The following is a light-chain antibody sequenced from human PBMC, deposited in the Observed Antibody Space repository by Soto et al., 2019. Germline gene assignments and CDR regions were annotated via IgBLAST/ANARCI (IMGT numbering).Light chain of an antibody. CDR3: QAWDSSTVI. V-gene: IGLV3-1*01. CDR1: KLGDKY. Sequence: SYELTQPPSVSVSPGQTASITCSGNKLGDKYACWYQQKPGQSPRLVIYEDSKRPSGIPERFSGSNSGNTATLTISGTQAMDEADYYCQAWDSSTVIFGGGPKLTVL. J-gene: IGLJ2*01. CDR2: EDS.